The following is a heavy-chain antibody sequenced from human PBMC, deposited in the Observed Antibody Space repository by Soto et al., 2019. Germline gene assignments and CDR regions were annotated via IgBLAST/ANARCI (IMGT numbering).Heavy chain of an antibody. J-gene: IGHJ4*02. CDR2: SHQSGNT. D-gene: IGHD5-18*01. CDR1: GVSIGSHDW. V-gene: IGHV4-4*02. CDR3: ATRDTGRVY. Sequence: QVQLQESGPGLVKPSGTLSLTSAVSGVSIGSHDWWTWVRQPPGKGLEWIGESHQSGNTNYNSSLESLVTISLDKSKNHFSLQLSSVTVADTAVYYCATRDTGRVYWGLGTLVTVSS.